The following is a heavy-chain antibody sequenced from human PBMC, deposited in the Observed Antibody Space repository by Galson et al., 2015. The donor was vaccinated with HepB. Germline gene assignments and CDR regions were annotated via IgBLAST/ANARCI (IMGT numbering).Heavy chain of an antibody. V-gene: IGHV3-30-3*01. Sequence: PLRLSCAASGFIFSSYAMHWVRQAPGKGLEWVAVISYDGSNKYYADSVKGRFTISRDNSKNTLYLQMNSLRAEDTAVYYCAKDPHTSGWSGGPGDYWGQGTLVTVSS. CDR2: ISYDGSNK. D-gene: IGHD6-19*01. J-gene: IGHJ4*02. CDR3: AKDPHTSGWSGGPGDY. CDR1: GFIFSSYA.